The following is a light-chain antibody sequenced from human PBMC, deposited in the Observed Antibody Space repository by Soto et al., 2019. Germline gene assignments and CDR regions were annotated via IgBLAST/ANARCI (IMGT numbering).Light chain of an antibody. CDR3: QHYGNSLT. V-gene: IGKV3-20*01. CDR2: GTF. CDR1: QSVTSSQ. J-gene: IGKJ1*01. Sequence: IVLTQSPGTLALSPGEGATLSCRASQSVTSSQLAWYQQKPGQAPRLLIYGTFTRATGIPDRFGGSGSGTDITLTISRLDPEDFAVYYCQHYGNSLTFGQGTKVEIK.